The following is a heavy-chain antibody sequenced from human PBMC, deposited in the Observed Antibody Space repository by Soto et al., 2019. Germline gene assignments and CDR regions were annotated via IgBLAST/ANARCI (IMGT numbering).Heavy chain of an antibody. D-gene: IGHD3-16*02. CDR1: GFTFSSYS. V-gene: IGHV3-48*01. J-gene: IGHJ5*02. CDR2: ISSSSSTI. Sequence: EVQLVESGGGLVQPGGSLRLSCAASGFTFSSYSMNWVRQAPGKGLEWVSYISSSSSTIYYADSVKGRFTISRDNAKNSLYLQMNSLRAEDTAVYYCARYFSLRPFDTWGQGNLVPVSS. CDR3: ARYFSLRPFDT.